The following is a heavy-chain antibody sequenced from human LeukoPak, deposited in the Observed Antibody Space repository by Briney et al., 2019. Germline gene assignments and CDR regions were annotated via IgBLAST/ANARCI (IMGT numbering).Heavy chain of an antibody. V-gene: IGHV4-38-2*02. CDR3: ARRGRGIYSS. J-gene: IGHJ4*02. CDR2: IYHSGST. Sequence: SETLSLTCTVSGYSISSGYYWGWIRQPPGKGLEWIGSIYHSGSTYYNPSLKSRVTISVDTSKNQFSLKLSSVTAADTAVYYCARRGRGIYSSWGQGTLVTVSS. D-gene: IGHD6-13*01. CDR1: GYSISSGYY.